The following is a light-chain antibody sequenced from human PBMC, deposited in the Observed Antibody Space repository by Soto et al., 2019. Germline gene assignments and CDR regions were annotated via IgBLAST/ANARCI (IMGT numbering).Light chain of an antibody. V-gene: IGKV3-20*01. CDR3: QQYDNSPLT. Sequence: EIVLTQSPGTLSLSPGDTATLSCRASQSVSSRYLGWYQQRPGQAPSLLIYGASSRATGIPDRFSGSGSGTDFTLTISRLEPEDFAVYYCQQYDNSPLTFGGGPKVAIK. J-gene: IGKJ4*01. CDR1: QSVSSRY. CDR2: GAS.